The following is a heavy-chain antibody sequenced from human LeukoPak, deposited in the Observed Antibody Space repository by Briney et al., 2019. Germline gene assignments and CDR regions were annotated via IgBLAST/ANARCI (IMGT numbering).Heavy chain of an antibody. Sequence: PGGSLRLSCAASGFTFSSYSMNWVRQAPGKGLEWVSYISSSSSTIYYADSVKGRFTISRDNAENSLHLQMNSLRDEDTAVYYCAREYSGSYYYYGMDVWGQGTTVTVSS. J-gene: IGHJ6*02. D-gene: IGHD6-13*01. CDR1: GFTFSSYS. CDR3: AREYSGSYYYYGMDV. V-gene: IGHV3-48*02. CDR2: ISSSSSTI.